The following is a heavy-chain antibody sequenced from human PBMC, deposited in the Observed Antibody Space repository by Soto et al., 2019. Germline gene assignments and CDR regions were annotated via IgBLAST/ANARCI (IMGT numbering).Heavy chain of an antibody. CDR1: GFTFSSYA. Sequence: GGSLRLSCAASGFTFSSYAMSWVRQAPGKGLEWVSAISGSGGSTYYADSVKGRFTISRDNSKNTLYLQMNSLRAEDTAVYYCATHHGDGSHAFDIWGQGTMVTVSS. CDR3: ATHHGDGSHAFDI. J-gene: IGHJ3*02. D-gene: IGHD7-27*01. CDR2: ISGSGGST. V-gene: IGHV3-23*01.